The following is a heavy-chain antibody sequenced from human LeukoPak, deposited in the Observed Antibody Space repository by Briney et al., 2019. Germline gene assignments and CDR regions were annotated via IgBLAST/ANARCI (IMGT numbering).Heavy chain of an antibody. Sequence: PGGSLRLSCAASGFTFSSYWMNWVRQAPGKGLEWVSSISSSSSYIYYADSVKGRFTISRDNAKNSLYLQMNSLRAEDTAVYYCARDLPKPYGSGSYFSDWGQGTLVTVSS. CDR3: ARDLPKPYGSGSYFSD. J-gene: IGHJ4*02. V-gene: IGHV3-21*01. CDR1: GFTFSSYW. D-gene: IGHD3-10*01. CDR2: ISSSSSYI.